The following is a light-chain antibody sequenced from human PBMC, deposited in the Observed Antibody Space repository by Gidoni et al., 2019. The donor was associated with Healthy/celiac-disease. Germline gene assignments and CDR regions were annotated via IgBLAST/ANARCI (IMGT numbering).Light chain of an antibody. V-gene: IGLV3-1*01. CDR2: QDS. CDR3: QAWDSSTYVV. Sequence: SYELTQPPSASVSPGQTASITCSGEKLGDKYAIWYQQKPGQSPVLVIYQDSKRPSGIPERFSGSNSGNTATLTISGTQAMDEADYYCQAWDSSTYVVFGGGTKLTVL. J-gene: IGLJ2*01. CDR1: KLGDKY.